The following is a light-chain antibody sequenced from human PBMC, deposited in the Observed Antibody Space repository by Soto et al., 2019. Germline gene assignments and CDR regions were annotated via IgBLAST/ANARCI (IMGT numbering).Light chain of an antibody. J-gene: IGKJ2*01. CDR1: QSVSSN. CDR2: GAS. V-gene: IGKV3-15*01. CDR3: HHYNNCPPYT. Sequence: EIVMTQSPATLSVSPGERATLSCRASQSVSSNLAWYQQKPGQAPRLLIYGASTRATGIPARFSGSGSGTEFTLTISSLQSEDFAVYYCHHYNNCPPYTFGQGTKLEIK.